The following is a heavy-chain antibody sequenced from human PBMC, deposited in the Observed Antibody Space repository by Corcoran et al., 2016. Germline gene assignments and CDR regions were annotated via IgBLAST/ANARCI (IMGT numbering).Heavy chain of an antibody. Sequence: EVQLVESGGGLVQPGGSLRLSCAASGFTFSSYWMYWVRQAPGKGLVWVSRINSDGSSTSYADSVKGRFTISRDNAKNTLYLQMNSLRAEDTAVYYCARAGAPGKYYFDYWGQGTLVTVSS. J-gene: IGHJ4*02. V-gene: IGHV3-74*01. CDR1: GFTFSSYW. CDR3: ARAGAPGKYYFDY. CDR2: INSDGSST.